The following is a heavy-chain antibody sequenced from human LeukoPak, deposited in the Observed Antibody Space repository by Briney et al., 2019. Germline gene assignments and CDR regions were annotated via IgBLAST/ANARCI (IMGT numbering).Heavy chain of an antibody. CDR2: ISAYNGNT. V-gene: IGHV1-18*01. CDR1: GHTFIELS. D-gene: IGHD2-8*01. Sequence: ASVKVSCKVSGHTFIELSMHWVRQAPGQGLEWMGWISAYNGNTNYAQKLQGRVTMTTDTSTSTAYMELRSLRSDDTAVYYCARGSYGFRWFDPWGQGTLVTVSS. CDR3: ARGSYGFRWFDP. J-gene: IGHJ5*02.